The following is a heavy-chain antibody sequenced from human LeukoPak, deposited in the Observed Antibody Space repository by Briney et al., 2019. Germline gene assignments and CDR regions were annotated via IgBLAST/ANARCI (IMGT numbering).Heavy chain of an antibody. CDR1: GGTFSSYA. J-gene: IGHJ3*02. CDR3: ARSVSGSLATGAFDI. V-gene: IGHV1-69*05. D-gene: IGHD1-26*01. CDR2: IIPIFGTA. Sequence: SVKVSCKASGGTFSSYAISWVRQAPGQGLEWMGGIIPIFGTANYAQKFQGRVTITTDESTSTAYMELSSLRSEDTAVYYCARSVSGSLATGAFDIWGQGTMVTVSS.